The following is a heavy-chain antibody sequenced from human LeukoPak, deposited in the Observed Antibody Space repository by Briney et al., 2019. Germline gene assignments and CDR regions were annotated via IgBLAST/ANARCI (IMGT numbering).Heavy chain of an antibody. J-gene: IGHJ4*02. CDR1: GYTFTSYG. CDR2: ISAYSGNT. CDR3: ARDTAYDSSGYYYVY. Sequence: GASVKVSCKASGYTFTSYGISWVRQAPGQGLEWMGWISAYSGNTNYAQKLQGRVTMTTDTSTSTAYMELRSLRSDDTAVYYCARDTAYDSSGYYYVYWGQRTLVTVSS. D-gene: IGHD3-22*01. V-gene: IGHV1-18*01.